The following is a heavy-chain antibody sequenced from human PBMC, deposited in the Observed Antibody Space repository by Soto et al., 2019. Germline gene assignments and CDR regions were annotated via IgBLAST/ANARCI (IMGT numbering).Heavy chain of an antibody. CDR2: IYHSGST. Sequence: SETLSLTCAVSGGSISSGGYSWSWIRQPPGKGLEWIGYIYHSGSTYYNPSLKSRVTISVDRSKNQFSLKLSSVTAADTAVYYCARGQRRYYYGFLDYWGQGTLVTVSS. CDR3: ARGQRRYYYGFLDY. D-gene: IGHD3-10*01. V-gene: IGHV4-30-2*01. CDR1: GGSISSGGYS. J-gene: IGHJ4*02.